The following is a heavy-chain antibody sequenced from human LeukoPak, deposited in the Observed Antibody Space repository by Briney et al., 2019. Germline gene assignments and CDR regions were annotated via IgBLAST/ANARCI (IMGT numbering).Heavy chain of an antibody. Sequence: KPSETLSLTCAVYGGSFSGYYWSWIRQPPGKGLEWIGEISHSGSTKYNPSLKSRVTISVDTSKNQFPLKLRSVTAADAAVYYCARLGDAFDIWGQGTMVTVSS. CDR1: GGSFSGYY. CDR2: ISHSGST. V-gene: IGHV4-34*01. CDR3: ARLGDAFDI. J-gene: IGHJ3*02.